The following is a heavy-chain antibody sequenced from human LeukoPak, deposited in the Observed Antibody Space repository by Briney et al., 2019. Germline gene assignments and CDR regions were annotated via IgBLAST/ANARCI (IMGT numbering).Heavy chain of an antibody. CDR2: ITSSSSYI. J-gene: IGHJ6*01. D-gene: IGHD2-15*01. CDR1: GFTFSTYS. CDR3: ATVTGGVVDNWNYYYYGMDV. V-gene: IGHV3-21*01. Sequence: GWSLRLSWASSGFTFSTYSMNWVRQPPGKGLKWVSSITSSSSYIYYAYSVKGRFNISRHNANNSLYPQINSLRAEDTEVYYCATVTGGVVDNWNYYYYGMDVWGQGTTVTVSS.